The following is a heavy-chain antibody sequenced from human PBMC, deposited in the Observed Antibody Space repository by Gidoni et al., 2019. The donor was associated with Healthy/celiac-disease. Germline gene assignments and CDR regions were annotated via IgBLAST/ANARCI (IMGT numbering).Heavy chain of an antibody. CDR2: ISGSGGST. CDR3: AKRVNWLNWYFDL. Sequence: EVQLLESGGGLVQPGGSLRLSCAASGFNFSSYSMSWVRQAPGKGLEWVSAISGSGGSTYYADSVKGRFTISRDNSKNTLYLQMNSLRAEDTAVYYCAKRVNWLNWYFDLWGRGTLVTVSS. D-gene: IGHD1-20*01. J-gene: IGHJ2*01. CDR1: GFNFSSYS. V-gene: IGHV3-23*01.